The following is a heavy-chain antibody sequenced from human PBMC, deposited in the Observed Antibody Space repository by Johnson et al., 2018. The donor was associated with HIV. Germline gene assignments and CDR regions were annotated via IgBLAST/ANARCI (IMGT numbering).Heavy chain of an antibody. J-gene: IGHJ3*02. D-gene: IGHD3-16*01. CDR3: AKDGAADNAFDI. CDR1: GFAFSSYA. Sequence: VQLVESGGGLVQPGGSLRLSCAASGFAFSSYAMTWVRQAPGKGLEWVSAISGSGGSTYYADSVKGRFTISRDNSKNTLYLQMNSLRAEDTAVYYCAKDGAADNAFDIWGQGTMVTVSS. CDR2: ISGSGGST. V-gene: IGHV3-23*04.